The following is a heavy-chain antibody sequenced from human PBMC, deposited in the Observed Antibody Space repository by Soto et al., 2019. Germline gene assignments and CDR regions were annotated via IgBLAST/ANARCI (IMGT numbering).Heavy chain of an antibody. CDR1: DDSISSGGYS. Sequence: SETLSLTCAVSDDSISSGGYSWNWIRQAPGKGLEWIGYIYQSGSTSYNPSLNSRVTISVDTSKNQFSLRLTSVTAADTAVYYCAGYFYDSSGYYPDYWGQGTLVTVSS. CDR2: IYQSGST. CDR3: AGYFYDSSGYYPDY. D-gene: IGHD3-22*01. V-gene: IGHV4-30-2*02. J-gene: IGHJ4*02.